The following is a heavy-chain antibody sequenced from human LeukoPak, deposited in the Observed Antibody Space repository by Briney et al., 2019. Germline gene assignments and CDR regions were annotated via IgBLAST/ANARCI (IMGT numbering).Heavy chain of an antibody. CDR2: INPSSGST. CDR3: ARVLGAHRYGSIDH. D-gene: IGHD5-18*01. CDR1: GYTFTTYY. Sequence: ASVKVSCTASGYTFTTYYMHWVRQAPGQGLEWMGIINPSSGSTSYAQTFQGRVTMTRDTSTSTVYMELSSLRSEDTAIYYCARVLGAHRYGSIDHWGQGTLSPSPQ. J-gene: IGHJ4*02. V-gene: IGHV1-46*01.